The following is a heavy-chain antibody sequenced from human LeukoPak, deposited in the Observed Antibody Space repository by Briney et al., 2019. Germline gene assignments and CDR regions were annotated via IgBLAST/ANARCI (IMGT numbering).Heavy chain of an antibody. CDR3: ARRSRGYSGYEDYYYYGMGV. V-gene: IGHV1-69*04. J-gene: IGHJ6*02. Sequence: ASVKVSCKASGGTFSSYAISWVRQAPGQGLEWMGRIIPILGIANYAQKFQGRVTITADKSTSTAYMELSSLRSEDTAVYYCARRSRGYSGYEDYYYYGMGVWGQGTTVTVSS. CDR2: IIPILGIA. CDR1: GGTFSSYA. D-gene: IGHD5-12*01.